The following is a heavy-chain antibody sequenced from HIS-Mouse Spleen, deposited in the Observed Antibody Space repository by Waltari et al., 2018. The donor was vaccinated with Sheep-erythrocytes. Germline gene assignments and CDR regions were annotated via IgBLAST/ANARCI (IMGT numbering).Heavy chain of an antibody. D-gene: IGHD3-3*01. V-gene: IGHV2-26*01. CDR1: GFSLSNARMG. J-gene: IGHJ4*02. CDR2: IFSNDEK. CDR3: ARITSYYDFWSTYNKDYFDY. Sequence: QVTLKESGPVLVKPTETLTLTCTVSGFSLSNARMGVSWIRQPPGKAREWLAHIFSNDEKSYSTSMKSRLTLSKDTSKSQVVLTMTNMDPVDTATYYCARITSYYDFWSTYNKDYFDYWGQGTLVTVSS.